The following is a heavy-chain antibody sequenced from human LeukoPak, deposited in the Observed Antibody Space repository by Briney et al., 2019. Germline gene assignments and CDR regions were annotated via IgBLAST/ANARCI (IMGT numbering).Heavy chain of an antibody. V-gene: IGHV4-59*01. Sequence: PSETLSLTCTVSGGSISSYYWSWIRQPPGKGLEWIGYIYYSGSTNYNPSLKSRVTITVDTSKNQFSLKVSSVTAADTAVYYCVRQSGTYSYYYFDYWGQGTLVTVSS. CDR2: IYYSGST. CDR1: GGSISSYY. D-gene: IGHD1-26*01. J-gene: IGHJ4*02. CDR3: VRQSGTYSYYYFDY.